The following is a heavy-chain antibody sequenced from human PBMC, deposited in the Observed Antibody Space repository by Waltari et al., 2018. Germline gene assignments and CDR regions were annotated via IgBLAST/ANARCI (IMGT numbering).Heavy chain of an antibody. CDR3: ARPHSSGWWYLDYFDY. V-gene: IGHV1-8*02. J-gene: IGHJ4*02. CDR1: GYTFTSYD. Sequence: QVQLVQSGAEVKKPGASVKVSCKASGYTFTSYDINWVRQATGQGLEWMGWMNPTSGNTGYAQKFQGRVTMTRNTSISTAYMELSSLRSEDTAVYYCARPHSSGWWYLDYFDYWGQGTLVTVSS. D-gene: IGHD6-19*01. CDR2: MNPTSGNT.